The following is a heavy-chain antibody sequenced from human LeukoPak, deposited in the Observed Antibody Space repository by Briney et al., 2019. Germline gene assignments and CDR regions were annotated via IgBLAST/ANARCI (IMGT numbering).Heavy chain of an antibody. CDR1: GGSISSYY. V-gene: IGHV4-59*01. CDR3: ARVQNIIYGSGSYYRFDY. J-gene: IGHJ4*02. Sequence: PSETLSLTCTVSGGSISSYYWSWIRQPPGKGLEWIGYIYYSGSTNYNPSLKSRVTISVDTSKNQFSLKLSSVTAADTAVYYCARVQNIIYGSGSYYRFDYWGQGTLVTVSS. CDR2: IYYSGST. D-gene: IGHD3-10*01.